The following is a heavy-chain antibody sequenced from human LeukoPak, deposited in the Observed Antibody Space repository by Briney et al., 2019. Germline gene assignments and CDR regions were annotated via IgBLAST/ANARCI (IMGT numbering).Heavy chain of an antibody. Sequence: PSETLSLTCSVSGASISSSYWDWFRQSPGKGLEWIGFVYYTGSATYNPSLESRVTMSVDTSKNQFSLNLRSVTAADTAVYYCARASAYNLGSHYSPGFDYWGQGILVTVSS. J-gene: IGHJ4*02. V-gene: IGHV4-59*01. CDR1: GASISSSY. CDR3: ARASAYNLGSHYSPGFDY. CDR2: VYYTGSA. D-gene: IGHD3-10*01.